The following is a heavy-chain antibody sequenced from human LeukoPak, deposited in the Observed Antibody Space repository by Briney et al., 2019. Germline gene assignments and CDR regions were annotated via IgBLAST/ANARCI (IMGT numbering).Heavy chain of an antibody. CDR3: ARVGGMVRGPKGFIDP. V-gene: IGHV4-34*01. D-gene: IGHD3-10*01. J-gene: IGHJ5*02. Sequence: SETLSLTCAVYGGSFSGYYWSWIRQPPGKGLEWIGEINHSGSTNYNPSFKSRVTISVDTSKNQFSLKLSSVTAADTAVYYCARVGGMVRGPKGFIDPWGQGTLVTVSS. CDR1: GGSFSGYY. CDR2: INHSGST.